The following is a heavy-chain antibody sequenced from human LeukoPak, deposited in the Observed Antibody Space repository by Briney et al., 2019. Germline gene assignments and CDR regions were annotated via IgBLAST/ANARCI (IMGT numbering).Heavy chain of an antibody. CDR2: IYYSGTS. CDR1: GGSITSYY. Sequence: SETLSLTCSVSGGSITSYYWSWIRQSPGKGLEWIGQIYYSGTSNYNLSLKSRVTISVDTSRNQVSLNLSSMTAADTAVYYCARHGGMVRGFYDAFDIWGQGTMVTVSS. D-gene: IGHD3-10*01. CDR3: ARHGGMVRGFYDAFDI. V-gene: IGHV4-59*08. J-gene: IGHJ3*02.